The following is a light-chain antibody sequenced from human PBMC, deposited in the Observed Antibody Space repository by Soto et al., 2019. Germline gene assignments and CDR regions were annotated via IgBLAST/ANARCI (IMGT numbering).Light chain of an antibody. CDR3: MQGVHRPWT. V-gene: IGKV2-30*01. Sequence: DVVMTQSPLSLPVTLGQSASISCRSSQSLVYSDGNNYLNWFQQRPGQSPRRLIYTVSSRDSGVTERCSGRGSDTDFSLRINRVEAEDVGVYSCMQGVHRPWTFGQGTKVEIK. CDR2: TVS. J-gene: IGKJ1*01. CDR1: QSLVYSDGNNY.